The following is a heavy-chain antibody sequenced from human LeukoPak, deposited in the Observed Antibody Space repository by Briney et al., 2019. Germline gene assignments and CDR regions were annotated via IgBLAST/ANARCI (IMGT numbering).Heavy chain of an antibody. CDR1: GYTFTSYY. CDR3: ARGGGGYDPIDY. Sequence: ASVKVSCKASGYTFTSYYMHWVRQAPGQGLEWMGIINPSGGSTSYAQKFQGRVTISVDTSKNQFSLKLSSVTAADTAVYYCARGGGGYDPIDYWGQGTLVTVSS. CDR2: INPSGGST. V-gene: IGHV1-46*01. D-gene: IGHD5-12*01. J-gene: IGHJ4*02.